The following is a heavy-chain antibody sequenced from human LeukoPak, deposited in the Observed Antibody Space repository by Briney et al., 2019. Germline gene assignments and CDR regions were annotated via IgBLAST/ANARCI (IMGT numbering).Heavy chain of an antibody. CDR3: AKGGSYRSQPYFDY. CDR2: ISGSGVST. D-gene: IGHD3-16*02. CDR1: GFTFSSYG. J-gene: IGHJ4*02. Sequence: GGSLRLSCAASGFTFSSYGMSWVRQAPGKGLEWVSAISGSGVSTYYADSVKGRLTISRDNSKNTVYLQMNSLRAEGTAVYYCAKGGSYRSQPYFDYWGQGTPVTVSS. V-gene: IGHV3-23*01.